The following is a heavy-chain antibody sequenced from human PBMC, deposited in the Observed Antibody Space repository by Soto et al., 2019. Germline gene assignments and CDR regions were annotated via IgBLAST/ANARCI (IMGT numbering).Heavy chain of an antibody. J-gene: IGHJ4*02. D-gene: IGHD3-22*01. CDR2: IYYSGST. Sequence: PSETLSLTCTVSGGSISSYYWSWIRQPPGKRQEWIGYIYYSGSTNYNPSLKSRVTISVDTSKNQFSLKLSSVTAADTVMYYCARVTDYDSSGYLDYWGQGTLVTVSS. V-gene: IGHV4-59*12. CDR3: ARVTDYDSSGYLDY. CDR1: GGSISSYY.